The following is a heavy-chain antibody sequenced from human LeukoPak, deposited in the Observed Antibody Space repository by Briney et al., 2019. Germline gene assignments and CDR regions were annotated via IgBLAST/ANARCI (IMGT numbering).Heavy chain of an antibody. Sequence: SVKVSCKASGGTFSSYAISWVRQAPGQGLEWMGRIIPILGIANYVQKFQGRVTITADKSTSTAYMELSSLRSEDTAVYYCARGERWNTYYFDYWGQGTLVTVSS. CDR3: ARGERWNTYYFDY. V-gene: IGHV1-69*04. CDR2: IIPILGIA. CDR1: GGTFSSYA. D-gene: IGHD1/OR15-1a*01. J-gene: IGHJ4*02.